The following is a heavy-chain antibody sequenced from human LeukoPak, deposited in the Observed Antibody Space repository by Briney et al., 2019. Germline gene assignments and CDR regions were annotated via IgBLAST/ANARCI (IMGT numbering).Heavy chain of an antibody. J-gene: IGHJ4*02. V-gene: IGHV1-69*05. D-gene: IGHD3-22*01. CDR2: IIPIFGTA. Sequence: ASVKVSCKASGGTFSSYAISWVRQAPGQGLEWMGGIIPIFGTANYAQKFQGRVTITTDESTSTAYMELSSLRSEDTAVYYCAKDWRYNNYFDSSGYYQDYWGQGTLVTVSS. CDR1: GGTFSSYA. CDR3: AKDWRYNNYFDSSGYYQDY.